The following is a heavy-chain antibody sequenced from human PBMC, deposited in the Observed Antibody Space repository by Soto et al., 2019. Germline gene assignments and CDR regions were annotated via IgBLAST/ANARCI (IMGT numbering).Heavy chain of an antibody. CDR1: GFTFSDYY. D-gene: IGHD3-10*01. V-gene: IGHV3-11*01. CDR2: ISSSGSTI. Sequence: GGPLRLSCAASGFTFSDYYMSWIRQAPGKGLEWVSYISSSGSTIYYADSVKGRFTISRDNAKNSLYLQMNSLRAEDTAVYYCARGHYGSGSYSPYFDYWGQGTLVTVSS. CDR3: ARGHYGSGSYSPYFDY. J-gene: IGHJ4*02.